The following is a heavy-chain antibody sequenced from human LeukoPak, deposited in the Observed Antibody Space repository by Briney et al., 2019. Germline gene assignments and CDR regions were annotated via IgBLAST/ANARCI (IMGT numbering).Heavy chain of an antibody. CDR3: ARRPGYCSSTSCYQDAFDI. CDR1: GCSFTSYW. CDR2: IYPGDSDT. J-gene: IGHJ3*02. Sequence: GESLKISCKGSGCSFTSYWIGWVRQMPGKGLEWMGIIYPGDSDTRYSPSFQGQVTISADKSISTAYLQWSSLKASDTAMYYCARRPGYCSSTSCYQDAFDIWGQGTMVTVSS. D-gene: IGHD2-2*01. V-gene: IGHV5-51*01.